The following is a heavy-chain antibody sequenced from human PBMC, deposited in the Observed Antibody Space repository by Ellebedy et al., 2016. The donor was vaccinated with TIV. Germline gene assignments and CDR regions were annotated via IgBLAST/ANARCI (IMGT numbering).Heavy chain of an antibody. CDR1: GYSLIELS. J-gene: IGHJ3*02. CDR2: FDPEKGER. Sequence: AASVKVSCKVSGYSLIELSMHWVRQPPGKGLEWMGGFDPEKGERKNAQRFQGRVTMTEDPSTDTAYMELSSLRSEDTAVYFCTTDSSKSALVLMTSAHAFDIWGQGTMVIVSS. CDR3: TTDSSKSALVLMTSAHAFDI. D-gene: IGHD2-21*02. V-gene: IGHV1-24*01.